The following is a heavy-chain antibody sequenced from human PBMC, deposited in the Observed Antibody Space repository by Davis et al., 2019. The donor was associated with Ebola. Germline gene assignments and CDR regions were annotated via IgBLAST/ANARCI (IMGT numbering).Heavy chain of an antibody. CDR1: GYTFTSYY. V-gene: IGHV1-8*02. CDR2: LNPNSGNT. CDR3: ARGRRTPPYY. J-gene: IGHJ4*02. Sequence: AASVKVSCKASGYTFTSYYMHWVRQATGQGLEWMGWLNPNSGNTGFAQKFQGRVTMTRNTSISTAYMELSSLRSEDTAVYYCARGRRTPPYYWGQGTLVTVSS.